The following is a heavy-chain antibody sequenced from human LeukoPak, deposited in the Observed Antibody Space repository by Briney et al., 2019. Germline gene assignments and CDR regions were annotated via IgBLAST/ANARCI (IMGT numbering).Heavy chain of an antibody. CDR1: GFTFSSYS. CDR3: AREHYYESPPG. CDR2: ISSTSSSI. J-gene: IGHJ4*02. D-gene: IGHD3-22*01. Sequence: GGSLRLSCAASGFTFSSYSMNWVRQAPGKGLEWVSSISSTSSSIYYADSVKGRFTISRDNTKNSLFLQMNSLRAEDTAVYYCAREHYYESPPGWGQGTLVTVSS. V-gene: IGHV3-21*04.